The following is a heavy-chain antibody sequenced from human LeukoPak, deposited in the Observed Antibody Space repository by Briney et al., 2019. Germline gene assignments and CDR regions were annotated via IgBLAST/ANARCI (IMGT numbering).Heavy chain of an antibody. V-gene: IGHV3-23*01. CDR1: GFTFDDYA. CDR2: ISGSGGST. D-gene: IGHD4-17*01. Sequence: GGSLRLSCAASGFTFDDYAMSWVRQAPGKGLEWVSAISGSGGSTYYADSVKGRFTISRDNSKNTLYLQMNSLRAEDTAVYYCAKDGDLTFDYWGQGTLVTVSS. CDR3: AKDGDLTFDY. J-gene: IGHJ4*02.